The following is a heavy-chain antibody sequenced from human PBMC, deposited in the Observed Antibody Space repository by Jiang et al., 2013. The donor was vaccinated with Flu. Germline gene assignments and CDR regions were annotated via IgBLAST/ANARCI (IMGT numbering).Heavy chain of an antibody. CDR1: GFTFSNYD. J-gene: IGHJ4*02. D-gene: IGHD5-18*01. CDR2: ISSSGTTI. Sequence: LVQPGGSLRLSCAASGFTFSNYDMNWVRQAPGEGLEWVSYISSSGTTIYYADSVKGRFTISRDNAENSLYLQMNSLRAEDTAVYYCARVAPLYSYGYPPDYWGQGTLVTVSS. V-gene: IGHV3-48*03. CDR3: ARVAPLYSYGYPPDY.